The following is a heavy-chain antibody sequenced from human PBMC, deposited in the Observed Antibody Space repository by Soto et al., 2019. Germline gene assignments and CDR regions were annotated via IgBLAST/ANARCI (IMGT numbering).Heavy chain of an antibody. CDR3: VRTSLVVAAATRQAY. J-gene: IGHJ4*02. D-gene: IGHD2-15*01. CDR2: INSDGSST. V-gene: IGHV3-74*01. Sequence: QPGGSLRLSCAASGFTFSSYWMHGVRQAPGKGLVWVSRINSDGSSTSYADSVKGRFTISRDNAKNTLYLQMNSLRAEDTAVYYCVRTSLVVAAATRQAYWGQGTLVTVSS. CDR1: GFTFSSYW.